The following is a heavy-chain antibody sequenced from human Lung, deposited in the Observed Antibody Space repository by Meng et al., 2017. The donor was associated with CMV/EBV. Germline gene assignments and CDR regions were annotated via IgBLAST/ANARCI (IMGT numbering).Heavy chain of an antibody. CDR3: ARELDLQLGYCSGGSCYGRGNWVDP. D-gene: IGHD2-15*01. V-gene: IGHV1-2*02. Sequence: ASVKVSXKASGYTFTGYYMLWVRQAPGQGLEWMGWINPNSGGTNYAQKFQGRVTMTRDTSISTAYMELSRLRSDDTAVYYCARELDLQLGYCSGGSCYGRGNWVDPWGQGTLVTVSS. CDR2: INPNSGGT. J-gene: IGHJ5*02. CDR1: GYTFTGYY.